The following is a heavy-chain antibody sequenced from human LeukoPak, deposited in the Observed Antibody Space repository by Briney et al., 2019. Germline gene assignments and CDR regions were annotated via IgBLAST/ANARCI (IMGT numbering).Heavy chain of an antibody. CDR3: ARGYSYGHDY. V-gene: IGHV4-34*01. Sequence: SETLSLTCAVYGGSFSGYYWSWIRQPPGKGLEWIGEINHSGSTNYNPSLKSRVTISVDTSKNQFSLKLSSVTAADTAVYYCARGYSYGHDYWGQGTLVTVPS. CDR1: GGSFSGYY. D-gene: IGHD5-18*01. J-gene: IGHJ4*02. CDR2: INHSGST.